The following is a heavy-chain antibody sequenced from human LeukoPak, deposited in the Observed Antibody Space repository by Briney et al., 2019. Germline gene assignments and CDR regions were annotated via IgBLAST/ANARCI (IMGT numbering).Heavy chain of an antibody. Sequence: SGGSLRLSCAASGFTFSSYAMSWVRQAPGKGLEWVSAISGSGGSTYYADSVKGRFTISRDNSKNTLYLQMNSLRAEDTAVYYCATTYYDILTGYYRRRMDAFDIWGQGTMVAVSS. J-gene: IGHJ3*02. CDR2: ISGSGGST. D-gene: IGHD3-9*01. CDR1: GFTFSSYA. CDR3: ATTYYDILTGYYRRRMDAFDI. V-gene: IGHV3-23*01.